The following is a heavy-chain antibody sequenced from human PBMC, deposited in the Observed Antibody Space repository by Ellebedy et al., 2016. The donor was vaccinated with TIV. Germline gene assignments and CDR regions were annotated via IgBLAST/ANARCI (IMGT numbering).Heavy chain of an antibody. Sequence: ASVKVSXKASGYTFTGYYMHWVRQAPGQGLEWMVWINPNSGGTNYAQKFQGWVTMTRDTSISTAYMELSRLRSDDTAVYYCARVGPGTDDAFDIWGQGTMVTVSS. V-gene: IGHV1-2*04. CDR1: GYTFTGYY. CDR2: INPNSGGT. CDR3: ARVGPGTDDAFDI. J-gene: IGHJ3*02. D-gene: IGHD1-26*01.